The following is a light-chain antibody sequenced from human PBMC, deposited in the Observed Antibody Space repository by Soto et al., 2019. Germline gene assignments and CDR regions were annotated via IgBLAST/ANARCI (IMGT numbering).Light chain of an antibody. Sequence: DIQMTQSPSTLSASVGDRVTITCPASQSISSWLAWYQQKPGKAPKLLIYDASSLESGVPSRFSGSGSGTEFTLTISSLQPDDFATYYCQQYNGYALTFGGGTKVEIK. CDR2: DAS. J-gene: IGKJ4*01. V-gene: IGKV1-5*01. CDR1: QSISSW. CDR3: QQYNGYALT.